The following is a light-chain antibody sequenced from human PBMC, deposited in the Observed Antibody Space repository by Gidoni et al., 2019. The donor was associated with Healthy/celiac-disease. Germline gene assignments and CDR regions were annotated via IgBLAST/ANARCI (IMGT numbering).Light chain of an antibody. J-gene: IGKJ2*01. CDR2: DAS. CDR1: QSVSGY. V-gene: IGKV3-11*02. CDR3: QLRSNGAPWYT. Sequence: EIELTQSPATLSLSPGENATLSCRASQSVSGYLAWYQQKPGQAPTLLIYDASNRATGIPARFSVSRSGRDFTLTISRLEPEDCAVYYCQLRSNGAPWYTFGQXTKLEIK.